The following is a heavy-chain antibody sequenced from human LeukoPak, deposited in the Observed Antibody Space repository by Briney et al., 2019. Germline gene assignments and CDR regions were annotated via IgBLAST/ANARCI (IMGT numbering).Heavy chain of an antibody. D-gene: IGHD2-2*01. V-gene: IGHV1-2*02. Sequence: GASVKVSCKASGYTFTGYYMHWVRQAPGQGLEWMGWINSNSGGTNYAQKFQGRVTMTRDTSISTAYMELSRLRSDDTAVYYCARDRGSDIVVVPGWFDPWGQGTLVTVSS. CDR2: INSNSGGT. J-gene: IGHJ5*02. CDR1: GYTFTGYY. CDR3: ARDRGSDIVVVPGWFDP.